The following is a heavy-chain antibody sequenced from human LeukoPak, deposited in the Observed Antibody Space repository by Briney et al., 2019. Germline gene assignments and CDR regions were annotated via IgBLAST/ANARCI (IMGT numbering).Heavy chain of an antibody. V-gene: IGHV3-43*01. D-gene: IGHD3-22*01. CDR1: GFTFDDYS. CDR3: AKDAGFPTYYDTSGYFGY. J-gene: IGHJ4*02. CDR2: ITRDGENT. Sequence: GGSLRLSCAASGFTFDDYSMYWVRQAPGKGLEWVALITRDGENTYYADSVRGRFTISRDNSKNSLYLHMNSLRAEDTALYFCAKDAGFPTYYDTSGYFGYWGQGTLVTVPS.